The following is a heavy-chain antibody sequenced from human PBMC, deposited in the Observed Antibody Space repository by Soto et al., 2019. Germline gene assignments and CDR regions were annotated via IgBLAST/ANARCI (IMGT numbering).Heavy chain of an antibody. CDR3: ASDYGGNSVGLYFQH. D-gene: IGHD4-17*01. CDR1: GGSISSGDYY. V-gene: IGHV4-30-4*01. J-gene: IGHJ1*01. Sequence: SGTLSLTCTVSGGSISSGDYYWSWIRQPPGKGLEWIGYIYYSGSTYYNPSLKSRVTISVDTSKNQFSLKLSSVTAADTAVYYCASDYGGNSVGLYFQHWGQGTLVTVSS. CDR2: IYYSGST.